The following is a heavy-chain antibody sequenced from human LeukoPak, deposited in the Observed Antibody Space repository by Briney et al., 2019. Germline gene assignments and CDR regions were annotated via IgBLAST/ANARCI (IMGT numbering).Heavy chain of an antibody. V-gene: IGHV3-66*01. CDR1: GFTFSSYS. J-gene: IGHJ6*03. CDR2: IYSGGST. D-gene: IGHD2-21*02. CDR3: ARVTYCGGDCYSYYYYYIDV. Sequence: HPGGSLRLSCAASGFTFSSYSMNWVRQAPGKGLEWVSVIYSGGSTYYADSVKGRFTISRDNSKNTLYLQMNSLRAEDTAVYYCARVTYCGGDCYSYYYYYIDVWGKGTTVTISS.